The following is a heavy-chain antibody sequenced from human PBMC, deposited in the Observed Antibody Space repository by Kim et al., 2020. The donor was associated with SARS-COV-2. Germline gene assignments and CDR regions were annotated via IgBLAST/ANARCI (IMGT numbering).Heavy chain of an antibody. J-gene: IGHJ5*02. V-gene: IGHV3-33*01. CDR3: ARDDEVRGIDP. Sequence: LSLTCAASGFTFSSYGMHWVRQAPGKGLEWVAVIWYDGSNKYYADSVKGRFTISRDNSKNTLYLQMNSLRAEDTAVYYCARDDEVRGIDPWGQGTLVTVSS. D-gene: IGHD3-10*01. CDR1: GFTFSSYG. CDR2: IWYDGSNK.